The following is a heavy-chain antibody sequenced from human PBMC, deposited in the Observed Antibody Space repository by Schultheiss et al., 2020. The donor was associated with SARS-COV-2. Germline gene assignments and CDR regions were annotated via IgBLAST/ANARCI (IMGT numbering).Heavy chain of an antibody. V-gene: IGHV3-30*04. J-gene: IGHJ6*03. Sequence: GGSLRLSCAASGFTFSNYAMHWVRQAPGKGLEWVAVISYDGTNKRYADSVKGRFTISRDNSKNTLYLQMNSLRAEDTAVYYCARALRYYYMDVWGKGTTVTVSS. D-gene: IGHD4/OR15-4a*01. CDR2: ISYDGTNK. CDR1: GFTFSNYA. CDR3: ARALRYYYMDV.